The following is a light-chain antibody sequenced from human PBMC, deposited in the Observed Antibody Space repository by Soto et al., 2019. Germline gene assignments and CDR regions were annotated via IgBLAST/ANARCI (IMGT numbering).Light chain of an antibody. CDR1: SSDVGGYNY. CDR2: DVS. V-gene: IGLV2-14*01. CDR3: SSYTSSNTRVV. Sequence: QAVVTQPASVSGSPGQSITISCTGSSSDVGGYNYVSWYQQHPGKAPKVMIYDVSNRPSGVSNRFSGSKSGKTASLTISGLQAEDEADYYCSSYTSSNTRVVFGGGTKLTVL. J-gene: IGLJ2*01.